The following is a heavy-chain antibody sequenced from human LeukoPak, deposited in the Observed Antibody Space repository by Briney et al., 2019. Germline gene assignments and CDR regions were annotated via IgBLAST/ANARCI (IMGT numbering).Heavy chain of an antibody. Sequence: GGSLRLSCAASGFTFSSSAMSWVRQVPGKGLEWVSGISASGGSTSYADSVRGRFTISRDNSKNTLYVQMNSLRAEDTTVYYCARDTADYAFDIWGQGTMVTVSS. J-gene: IGHJ3*02. D-gene: IGHD2-21*01. CDR2: ISASGGST. CDR1: GFTFSSSA. CDR3: ARDTADYAFDI. V-gene: IGHV3-23*01.